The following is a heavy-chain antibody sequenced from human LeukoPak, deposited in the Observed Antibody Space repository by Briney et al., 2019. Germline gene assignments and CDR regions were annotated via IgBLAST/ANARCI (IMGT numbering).Heavy chain of an antibody. Sequence: SVKVSCKASVGTFSSYAISWVRQAPVQGLEWMGGIIPIFGTANYAQKFQGRVTITADESTSTAYMELSSLRSEDTAVYYCARGRGYSYGWGFDPWGQGTLVTVSS. J-gene: IGHJ5*02. V-gene: IGHV1-69*13. CDR2: IIPIFGTA. CDR3: ARGRGYSYGWGFDP. CDR1: VGTFSSYA. D-gene: IGHD5-18*01.